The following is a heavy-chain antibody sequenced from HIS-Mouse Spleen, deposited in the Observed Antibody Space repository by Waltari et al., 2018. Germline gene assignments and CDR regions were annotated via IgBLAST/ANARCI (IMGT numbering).Heavy chain of an antibody. Sequence: QLQLQESGPGLVTPSETLSLTCTVSGGSIISRSYSWGWIRQPPGKGLEWIGGIYYSGSTYYNPSLKSRVTISVDTSKNQFSLKLSSVTAADTAVYYCAREIPYSSSWYDWYFDLWGRGTLVTVSS. D-gene: IGHD6-13*01. CDR1: GGSIISRSYS. CDR2: IYYSGST. CDR3: AREIPYSSSWYDWYFDL. J-gene: IGHJ2*01. V-gene: IGHV4-39*07.